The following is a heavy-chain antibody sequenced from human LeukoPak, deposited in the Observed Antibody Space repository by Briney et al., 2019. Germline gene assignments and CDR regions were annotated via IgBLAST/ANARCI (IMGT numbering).Heavy chain of an antibody. CDR3: AREGGDFRFDP. V-gene: IGHV4-39*07. D-gene: IGHD3-16*01. J-gene: IGHJ5*02. CDR1: GGSISSSSYY. Sequence: SETLSLTCTVSGGSISSSSYYWGWIRQPPGKGLEWIGSIYYSGSTYYNPSLKSRVTISVDTSKNQFSLKLSSVAAADTAVYYCAREGGDFRFDPWGQGTLVTVSS. CDR2: IYYSGST.